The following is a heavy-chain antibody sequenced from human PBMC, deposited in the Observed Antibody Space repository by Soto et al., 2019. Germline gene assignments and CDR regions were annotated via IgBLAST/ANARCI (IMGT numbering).Heavy chain of an antibody. J-gene: IGHJ4*02. D-gene: IGHD2-15*01. V-gene: IGHV4-59*08. CDR1: GGSISSYY. CDR3: ARQVVVVVAAISYFDY. CDR2: IYYSGST. Sequence: PSETLSLTCTVSGGSISSYYWSWIRQPPGKGLEWIGYIYYSGSTNYNPSLKSRVTISVDTSKNQFSLKLSSVTAADTAVYYCARQVVVVVAAISYFDYWGQGTLVTVSS.